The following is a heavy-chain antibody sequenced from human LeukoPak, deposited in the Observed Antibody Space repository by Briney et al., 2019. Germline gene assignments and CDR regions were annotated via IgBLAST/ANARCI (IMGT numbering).Heavy chain of an antibody. J-gene: IGHJ4*02. CDR2: ISYSGST. CDR3: ARDRIGDPLDY. Sequence: SGTLSLTCAVSGGSISSSNRWSWVRQPPGKGLEWMGYISYSGSTNYNPSLKSRVTISVDASKNQFSLKVSSVTAADTAVYYCARDRIGDPLDYWGQGTLVTVSS. V-gene: IGHV4-4*02. CDR1: GGSISSSNR. D-gene: IGHD3-16*01.